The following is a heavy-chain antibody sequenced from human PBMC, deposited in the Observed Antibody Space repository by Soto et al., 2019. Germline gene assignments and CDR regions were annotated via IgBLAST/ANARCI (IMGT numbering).Heavy chain of an antibody. Sequence: SETLSLTCTVSGGSISSGGYYWSWIRHHPGKGLEWIGYIYYSGSTYYNPSLKSRVAISVDTSKNQFSLKLSSVTAADTAVYYCARAQDSGSSNWFDPWGQGTLVTVSS. V-gene: IGHV4-31*03. CDR2: IYYSGST. CDR1: GGSISSGGYY. J-gene: IGHJ5*02. D-gene: IGHD1-26*01. CDR3: ARAQDSGSSNWFDP.